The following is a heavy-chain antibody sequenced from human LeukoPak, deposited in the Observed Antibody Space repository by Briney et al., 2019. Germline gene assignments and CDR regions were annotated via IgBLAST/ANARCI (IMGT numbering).Heavy chain of an antibody. CDR2: ITPSGST. CDR3: ASSFYYDSRDY. Sequence: SETLSLTCAVYGGSFSGYFWSWIRQPPGKGLEWIGEITPSGSTNYSPSLKSRGSISIDTSKKKLSLRLTSVTAADSAVYYCASSFYYDSRDYWGQGTLVTVSS. CDR1: GGSFSGYF. V-gene: IGHV4-34*01. D-gene: IGHD3-22*01. J-gene: IGHJ4*02.